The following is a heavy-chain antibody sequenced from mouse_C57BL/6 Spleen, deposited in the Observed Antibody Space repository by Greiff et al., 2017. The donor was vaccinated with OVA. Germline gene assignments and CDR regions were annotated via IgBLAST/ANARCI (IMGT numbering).Heavy chain of an antibody. V-gene: IGHV5-17*01. CDR3: ADASFAY. J-gene: IGHJ3*01. Sequence: EVHLVESGGGLVKPGGSLKLSCAASGFTFSDYGMHWVRQAPEKGLEWVAYISSGSSTIYYADTVKGRFTISRDNAKNTLFLQMTSLRSEDTAMYYCADASFAYWGQGTLVTVSA. CDR2: ISSGSSTI. CDR1: GFTFSDYG.